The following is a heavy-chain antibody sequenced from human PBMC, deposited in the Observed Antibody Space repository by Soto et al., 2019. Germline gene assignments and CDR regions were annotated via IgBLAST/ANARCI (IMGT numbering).Heavy chain of an antibody. CDR2: IYTSGST. D-gene: IGHD2-2*01. J-gene: IGHJ6*02. Sequence: PSETLALTCTVSGGSISSYYWSWIRQPAGKGLEWIGRIYTSGSTNYNPSLKSRVTMSVDTSKNQFSLKLSSVTAADTAVYYCARDVVVPAALDHYYGMDVWGQGTTVTVSS. CDR3: ARDVVVPAALDHYYGMDV. CDR1: GGSISSYY. V-gene: IGHV4-4*07.